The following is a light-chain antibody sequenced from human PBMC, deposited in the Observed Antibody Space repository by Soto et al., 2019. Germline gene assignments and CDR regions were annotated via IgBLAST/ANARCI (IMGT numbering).Light chain of an antibody. CDR2: DVI. J-gene: IGLJ2*01. V-gene: IGLV2-14*03. CDR1: SSDVGGYNF. Sequence: QSVLTQPASVSGSPGQSITISCTGTSSDVGGYNFVSWYQHHPDKVPKLMIYDVITRPSGVSYRFSGSKSDNTASLTISGLQAEDEADYYCSSYTSSSTPVVFGGRTKLTVL. CDR3: SSYTSSSTPVV.